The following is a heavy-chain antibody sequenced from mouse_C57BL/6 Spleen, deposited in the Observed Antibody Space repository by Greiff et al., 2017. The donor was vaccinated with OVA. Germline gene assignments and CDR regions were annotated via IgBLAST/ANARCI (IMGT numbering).Heavy chain of an antibody. D-gene: IGHD2-4*01. V-gene: IGHV5-4*01. CDR2: ISDGGSYT. CDR1: GFTFSSYA. CDR3: ARDRGDYGFDY. J-gene: IGHJ2*01. Sequence: EVKLMESGGGLVKPGGSLKLSCAASGFTFSSYAMSWVRQTPEKRLEWVATISDGGSYTYYPDNVKGRVTISRDNDKNNLYLQMSHLKSEDTAMYYCARDRGDYGFDYWGQGTTLTVSS.